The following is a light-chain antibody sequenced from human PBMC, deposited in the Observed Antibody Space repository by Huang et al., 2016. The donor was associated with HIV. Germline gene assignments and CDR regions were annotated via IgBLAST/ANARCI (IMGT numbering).Light chain of an antibody. CDR2: VTA. CDR1: QGIGNS. CDR3: QQYHSLPWT. Sequence: DIQMTQSPSSLSASVGDRVTITCRASQGIGNSLAWYQQKPEKAPRLLLYVTATVESGGPYRFSGSGSGTHYTLTINTLQPEDIASYYCQQYHSLPWTFGQGTKVEIK. V-gene: IGKV1-NL1*01. J-gene: IGKJ1*01.